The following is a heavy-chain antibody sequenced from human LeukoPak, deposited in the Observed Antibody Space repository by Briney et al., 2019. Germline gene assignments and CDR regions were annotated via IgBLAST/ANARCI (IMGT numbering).Heavy chain of an antibody. V-gene: IGHV1-69*13. D-gene: IGHD1-26*01. J-gene: IGHJ4*02. CDR3: ARTVPVKSGSYPC. CDR2: IIPIFGTA. CDR1: GYTFTSYG. Sequence: SVKVSCKASGYTFTSYGISWVRQAPGQGLEWMGGIIPIFGTANYAQKFQGRVTITADESTSTAYMELSSLRSEDTAVYYCARTVPVKSGSYPCWGQGTLVTVSS.